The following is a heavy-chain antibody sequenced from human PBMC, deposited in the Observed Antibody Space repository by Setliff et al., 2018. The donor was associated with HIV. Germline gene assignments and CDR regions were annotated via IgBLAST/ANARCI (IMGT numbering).Heavy chain of an antibody. J-gene: IGHJ4*02. V-gene: IGHV4-39*07. Sequence: SETLSLTCTLSGDSINRCGHVWGWIRQPPGRTLEWIGNIDCGSIYYNASVQSRLTISLDTSKNQFSLKLSSVTAADTAVYYCARQERYCTSADCYRYFNYWGQGTLVTVSS. CDR2: IDCGSI. D-gene: IGHD2-2*02. CDR3: ARQERYCTSADCYRYFNY. CDR1: GDSINRCGHV.